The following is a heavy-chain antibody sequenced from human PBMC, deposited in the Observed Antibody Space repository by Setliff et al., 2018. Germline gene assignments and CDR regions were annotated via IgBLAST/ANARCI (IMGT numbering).Heavy chain of an antibody. D-gene: IGHD3-3*01. V-gene: IGHV3-7*01. CDR1: GFSFGNYW. CDR2: IKHDGSEK. J-gene: IGHJ4*02. CDR3: AKDPRGDYNFWSGYFGPYFDY. Sequence: PGGSLRLSCAASGFSFGNYWMTWVRQAPGKGLEWVANIKHDGSEKYYVDSVEGRFTISRDNAKNSLSLQMNSLRAEDTAVYYCAKDPRGDYNFWSGYFGPYFDYWGQGTLVTVSS.